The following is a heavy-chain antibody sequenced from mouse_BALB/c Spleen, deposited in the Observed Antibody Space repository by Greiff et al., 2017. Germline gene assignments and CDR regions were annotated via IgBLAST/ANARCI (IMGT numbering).Heavy chain of an antibody. V-gene: IGHV5-17*02. J-gene: IGHJ4*01. CDR3: ARYYYGSSHYAMDY. CDR1: GFTFSSFG. CDR2: ISSGSSTI. D-gene: IGHD1-1*01. Sequence: DVQLVESGGGLVQPGGSRKLSCAASGFTFSSFGMHWVRQAPEKGLEWVAYISSGSSTIYYADTVKGRFTISRDNPKNTLFLQMTSLRSEDTAMYYCARYYYGSSHYAMDYWGQGTSVTVSS.